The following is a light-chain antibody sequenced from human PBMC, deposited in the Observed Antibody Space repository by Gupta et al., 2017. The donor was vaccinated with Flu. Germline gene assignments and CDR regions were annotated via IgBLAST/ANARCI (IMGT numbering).Light chain of an antibody. Sequence: VTITCRASQNIRDWLASYQQTPGRAPNLLIYKASTLASGVPSRCSGNGSGTEFTLTISSLQPEEVATYYCQQYDTYTATFGQGAKRDIK. J-gene: IGKJ2*01. V-gene: IGKV1-5*03. CDR1: QNIRDW. CDR3: QQYDTYTAT. CDR2: KAS.